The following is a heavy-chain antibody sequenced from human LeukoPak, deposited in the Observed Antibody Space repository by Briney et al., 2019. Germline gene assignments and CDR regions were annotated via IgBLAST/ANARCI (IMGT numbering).Heavy chain of an antibody. CDR1: GGSISSYY. CDR2: IYYSGST. J-gene: IGHJ5*02. Sequence: ASETLSLTCTVSGGSISSYYWSWIRQPPGKGLEWLGYIYYSGSTNYNPSLKSRVTISVDTSKNQFSLKVSSVTAADTAVYYCASTDGNWFDPWGQGTLVTVSS. D-gene: IGHD4-17*01. CDR3: ASTDGNWFDP. V-gene: IGHV4-59*01.